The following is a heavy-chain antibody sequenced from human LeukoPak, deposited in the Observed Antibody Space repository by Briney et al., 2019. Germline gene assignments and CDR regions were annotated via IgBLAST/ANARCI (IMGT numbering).Heavy chain of an antibody. D-gene: IGHD6-19*01. V-gene: IGHV3-23*01. CDR3: AKGDAGGWYPYYFDY. CDR1: GFTFSSYA. Sequence: PGGSLRLSCAASGFTFSSYAMSWVRQAPGKGLEWVSAISGSGGSTYYADSVKGRFTISRDNSKNTLYLQMNSLRAEDTAVYYCAKGDAGGWYPYYFDYWGQGTLVTVSS. J-gene: IGHJ4*02. CDR2: ISGSGGST.